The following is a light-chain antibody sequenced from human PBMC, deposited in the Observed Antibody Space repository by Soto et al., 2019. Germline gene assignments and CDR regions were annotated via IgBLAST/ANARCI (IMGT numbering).Light chain of an antibody. V-gene: IGKV3-20*01. CDR3: HQFGSSPPRT. Sequence: EIVLTQSPGTLSLSPGERATLSCRASQSVASTSLAWYQQNSGQAPRLLIYATSSRATGIPDRFSGSGSGTEFTLTISRLEPEDFAVYYCHQFGSSPPRTFGQGTKVEIK. J-gene: IGKJ1*01. CDR2: ATS. CDR1: QSVASTS.